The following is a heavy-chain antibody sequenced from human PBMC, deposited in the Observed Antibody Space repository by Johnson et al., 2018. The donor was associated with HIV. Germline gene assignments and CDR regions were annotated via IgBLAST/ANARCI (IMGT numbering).Heavy chain of an antibody. D-gene: IGHD3-22*01. CDR1: GFTFSDYY. J-gene: IGHJ3*02. CDR2: ISSSGTTV. CDR3: ARDRGYWDAFDS. Sequence: QVQLVESGGGLVKPGGSLRLSCAASGFTFSDYYMSWIRQTPGKGLEWVSYISSSGTTVYNADSVKGRFSISRDNAKQSLYLQMSSLRAEDTAVYYCARDRGYWDAFDSWGQGTMVTVSS. V-gene: IGHV3-11*04.